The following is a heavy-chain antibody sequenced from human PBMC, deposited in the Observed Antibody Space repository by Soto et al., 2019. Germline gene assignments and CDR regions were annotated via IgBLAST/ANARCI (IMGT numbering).Heavy chain of an antibody. CDR1: GFTLSSYG. Sequence: QVQLVESGGGVVQPGRSLRPSCAASGFTLSSYGMHWVRQAQGKGLEWGAVIWYDGSNKYYADSVKGRFTISRDNSKNTLYLQMNSLRAEDTAVYYCASSGSYWGAYWDQGTLVTVSS. D-gene: IGHD1-26*01. V-gene: IGHV3-33*01. CDR2: IWYDGSNK. CDR3: ASSGSYWGAY. J-gene: IGHJ4*02.